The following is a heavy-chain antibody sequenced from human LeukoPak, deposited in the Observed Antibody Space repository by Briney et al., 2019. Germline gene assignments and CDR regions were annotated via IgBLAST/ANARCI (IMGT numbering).Heavy chain of an antibody. CDR2: IYSSGST. CDR3: ARSTTLFWSGVDY. D-gene: IGHD3-3*01. CDR1: GGSISSYY. V-gene: IGHV4-59*01. Sequence: PSETLSLTCTGSGGSISSYYWSWIRQRPGKGLEGSGYIYSSGSTNYHPSLKIRVNISVNTSKDQFSLQLTSVTAADTAVYYCARSTTLFWSGVDYWGQGTLVTVSS. J-gene: IGHJ4*02.